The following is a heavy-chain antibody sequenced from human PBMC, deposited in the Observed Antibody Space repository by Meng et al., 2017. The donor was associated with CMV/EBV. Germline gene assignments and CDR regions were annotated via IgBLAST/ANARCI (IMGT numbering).Heavy chain of an antibody. D-gene: IGHD3-3*01. J-gene: IGHJ6*02. Sequence: SETLSLTCTVSGGSVSSGSYYWSWIRQPPGKGPEWIGYIYYSGSTNYNPSLKSRVTISVDTSKNQFSLKLSSVTAADTAVYYCARDRVHYDFWSPSNYYYGMDVWGQGTTVTVSS. CDR2: IYYSGST. CDR3: ARDRVHYDFWSPSNYYYGMDV. V-gene: IGHV4-61*01. CDR1: GGSVSSGSYY.